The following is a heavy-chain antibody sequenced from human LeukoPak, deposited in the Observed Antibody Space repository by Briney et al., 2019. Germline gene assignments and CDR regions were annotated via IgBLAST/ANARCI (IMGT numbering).Heavy chain of an antibody. V-gene: IGHV3-23*01. CDR3: AGEVDTAMVRALDYGMDV. J-gene: IGHJ6*02. CDR1: GFTFSSYA. Sequence: PGGSLRLSCAASGFTFSSYAMSWVRQAPGKGLEWVSAISGSGGSTYYADSVKGRFTISRDNSKNTLYLQMNSLRAEDTAVYYCAGEVDTAMVRALDYGMDVWGQGTTVTVSS. D-gene: IGHD5-18*01. CDR2: ISGSGGST.